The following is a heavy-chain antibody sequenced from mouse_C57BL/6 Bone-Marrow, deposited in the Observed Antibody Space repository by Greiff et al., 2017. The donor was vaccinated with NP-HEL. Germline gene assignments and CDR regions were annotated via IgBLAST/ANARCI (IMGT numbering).Heavy chain of an antibody. CDR2: SRNKANDYTT. V-gene: IGHV7-1*01. CDR3: ARDEGSPFAY. J-gene: IGHJ3*01. CDR1: GFTFSDFY. Sequence: DVKLVESGGGLVQSGRSLRLSCATSGFTFSDFYMEWVRQAPGKGLEWIAASRNKANDYTTEYSASVKGRFIVSRDTSQSILYLQMNALRAEDTAIYYCARDEGSPFAYWGQGTLVTVSA.